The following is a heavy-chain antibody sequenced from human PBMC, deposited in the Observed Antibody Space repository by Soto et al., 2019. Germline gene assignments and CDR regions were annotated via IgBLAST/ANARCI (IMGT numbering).Heavy chain of an antibody. CDR3: ARVVRAGSSGWYQDY. CDR2: IYYSGST. V-gene: IGHV4-59*01. D-gene: IGHD6-19*01. J-gene: IGHJ4*02. CDR1: GGSISSYY. Sequence: SETLSLTCTVSGGSISSYYWSWIRQPPGKGLEWIGYIYYSGSTNYNPSLKSRVTISVDTSKNQFSLKLSSVTAADTAVYYCARVVRAGSSGWYQDYWGQGTLVTVSS.